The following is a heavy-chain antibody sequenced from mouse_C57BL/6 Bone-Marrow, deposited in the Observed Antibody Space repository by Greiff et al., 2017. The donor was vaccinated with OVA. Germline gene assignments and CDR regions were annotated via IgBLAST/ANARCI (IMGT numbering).Heavy chain of an antibody. D-gene: IGHD1-1*01. J-gene: IGHJ1*03. CDR1: GYTFTSYW. CDR3: ARRFRVVRYFDV. CDR2: IYPGSGST. Sequence: QVQLQQSGAELVKPGASVKMSCKASGYTFTSYWITWVKQRPGQGLEWIGDIYPGSGSTNYNEKFKSKATLTVDTSSSTAYMQLSSLTSEDSAVYDCARRFRVVRYFDVWGTGTTVTVSS. V-gene: IGHV1-55*01.